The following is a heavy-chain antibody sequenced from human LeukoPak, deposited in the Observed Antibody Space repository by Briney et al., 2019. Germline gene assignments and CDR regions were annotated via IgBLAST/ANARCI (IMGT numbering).Heavy chain of an antibody. CDR3: AKGHQGDLYGMDV. CDR2: ISTSSSYI. J-gene: IGHJ6*02. Sequence: GGSLRLSCAASGFTFSDYTMNWVRQAPGKGLEWISSISTSSSYIYYADSVKGRFTISRDNAEYSLYLQMNSLRAEDTAVYYCAKGHQGDLYGMDVWGQGTTVTVSS. CDR1: GFTFSDYT. V-gene: IGHV3-21*01.